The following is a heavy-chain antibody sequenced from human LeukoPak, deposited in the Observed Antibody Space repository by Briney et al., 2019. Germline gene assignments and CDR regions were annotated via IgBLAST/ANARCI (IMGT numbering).Heavy chain of an antibody. J-gene: IGHJ4*02. D-gene: IGHD3-22*01. CDR3: ANLHRNSDGYYYVDN. Sequence: SETLSLTCSVSGGSISNYYWSWIRQPAGKGLEWIGRIYTSGSTKYNPSLKSRVTMSLDKSKNQFSLKLSSVIAADTAVYYCANLHRNSDGYYYVDNWGQGTLVTVSS. CDR1: GGSISNYY. V-gene: IGHV4-4*07. CDR2: IYTSGST.